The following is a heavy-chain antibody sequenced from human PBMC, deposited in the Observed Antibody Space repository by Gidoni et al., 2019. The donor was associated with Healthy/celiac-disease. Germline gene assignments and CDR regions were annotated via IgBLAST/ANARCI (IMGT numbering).Heavy chain of an antibody. CDR3: TRGLLRITSFGGGNYFDY. Sequence: EVQLVESWGGLVKPGRSLRLPRSAPGFPFGDYSIGCVRQATGKGLGCGGYMRSKAYDCTREYAASVKGRFTISRDEYKSMAYLQMNSQKTEDTAVDVCTRGLLRITSFGGGNYFDYWGQGTLVTVSS. D-gene: IGHD3-3*01. CDR2: MRSKAYDCTR. CDR1: GFPFGDYS. V-gene: IGHV3-49*04. J-gene: IGHJ4*02.